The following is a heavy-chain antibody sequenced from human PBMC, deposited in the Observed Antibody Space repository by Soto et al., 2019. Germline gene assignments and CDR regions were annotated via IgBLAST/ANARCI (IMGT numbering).Heavy chain of an antibody. D-gene: IGHD6-13*01. CDR2: ISYDGSDK. V-gene: IGHV3-30*03. CDR3: GAGQYFSDY. Sequence: PGGFLRLSCAASGFTFSSYGMHWVRQAPGKGLEWVALISYDGSDKYYADSVKGRFTISRDNSKNTLYLQMNSLRVEDTAVYYCGAGQYFSDYWGQGTLVTVSS. J-gene: IGHJ4*02. CDR1: GFTFSSYG.